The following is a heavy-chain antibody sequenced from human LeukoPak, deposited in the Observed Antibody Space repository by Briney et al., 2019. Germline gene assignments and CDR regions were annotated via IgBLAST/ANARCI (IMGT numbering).Heavy chain of an antibody. CDR1: GGSVNSGNYY. V-gene: IGHV4-61*02. D-gene: IGHD1-1*01. Sequence: SQTLSLTCTVSGGSVNSGNYYWSWIRQPAGKGLEWIGRVHGSGSSNYNPSLKSRVTISVDTSKNQFSLKLSSVTAADTAIYYCATGTGHYYYYYYMDVWGKGTTVTVSS. J-gene: IGHJ6*03. CDR3: ATGTGHYYYYYYMDV. CDR2: VHGSGSS.